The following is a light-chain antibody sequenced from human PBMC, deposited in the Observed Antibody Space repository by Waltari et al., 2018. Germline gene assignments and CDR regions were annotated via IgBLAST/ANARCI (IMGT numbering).Light chain of an antibody. Sequence: QSALTQPASVSGSPGQSITLSCTGTSSDLGRYNYVSLYQQVPGKAPKLIIYDVSNRPSGVSSRFSGSKSGNTASLTISGLQAEDEANYYCSSYIDSSTLELFGGGTSLTVL. J-gene: IGLJ2*01. V-gene: IGLV2-14*03. CDR1: SSDLGRYNY. CDR2: DVS. CDR3: SSYIDSSTLEL.